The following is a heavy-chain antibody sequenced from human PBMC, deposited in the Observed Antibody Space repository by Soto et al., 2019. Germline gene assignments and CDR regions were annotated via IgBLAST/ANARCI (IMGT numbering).Heavy chain of an antibody. CDR1: GFKFDYYW. CDR3: ARGGDPDS. D-gene: IGHD2-21*02. J-gene: IGHJ4*02. V-gene: IGHV3-74*01. CDR2: LQTDGSHP. Sequence: EVQLVESGGGLVQPGGSLRLSCVASGFKFDYYWMHWVRQAPGGGLMWISRLQTDGSHPAYADSVKGRFTISRDNANNTLYLQMNNLRVEDPAIYYCARGGDPDSWGQGTLVTVSS.